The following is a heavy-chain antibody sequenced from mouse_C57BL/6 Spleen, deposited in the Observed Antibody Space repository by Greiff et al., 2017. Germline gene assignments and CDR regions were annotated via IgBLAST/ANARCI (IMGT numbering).Heavy chain of an antibody. CDR3: ARKRGSIHFDY. D-gene: IGHD1-1*01. CDR1: GYTFTSYW. J-gene: IGHJ2*01. Sequence: VQLQQPGAELVMPGASVTLSCKASGYTFTSYWMHWVKQRPGQGLEWIGEIDPSDSYTNYNHKFKGKSTLTVDKSSSPAYMQLSSRTADDSAFDYCARKRGSIHFDYWGQGTTLTVSS. CDR2: IDPSDSYT. V-gene: IGHV1-69*01.